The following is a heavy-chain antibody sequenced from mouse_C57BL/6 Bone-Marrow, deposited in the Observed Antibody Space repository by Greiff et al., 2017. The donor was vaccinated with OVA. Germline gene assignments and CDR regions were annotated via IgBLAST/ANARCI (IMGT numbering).Heavy chain of an antibody. Sequence: VQLVESGAELARPGASVKLSCTASGYTFTSYGISWVKQRPGQGLEWIGEICPRSGTTYYPAKFKGKATLTTDKPSSTAYMELRSLTSEDSAVYFCARSWLAPHYWGQGTTLTVSS. CDR3: ARSWLAPHY. D-gene: IGHD1-3*01. CDR1: GYTFTSYG. V-gene: IGHV1-81*01. J-gene: IGHJ2*01. CDR2: ICPRSGTT.